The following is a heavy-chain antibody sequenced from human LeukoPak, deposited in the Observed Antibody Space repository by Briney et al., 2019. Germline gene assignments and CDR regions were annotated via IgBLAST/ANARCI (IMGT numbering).Heavy chain of an antibody. D-gene: IGHD1-26*01. J-gene: IGHJ6*03. CDR3: ARFRAGATYYYYYMDV. Sequence: ASVKVSCKASGYTFTGHYMHWVRQAPGQGLEWMGWINPNSGGTNYAQKFQGRVTMTRDTSISTAYMELSRLRSDDTAVYYCARFRAGATYYYYYMDVWGKGTTVTVSS. CDR2: INPNSGGT. CDR1: GYTFTGHY. V-gene: IGHV1-2*02.